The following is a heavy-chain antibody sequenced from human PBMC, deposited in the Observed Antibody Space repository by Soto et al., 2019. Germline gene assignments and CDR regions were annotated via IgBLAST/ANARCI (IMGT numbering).Heavy chain of an antibody. D-gene: IGHD6-13*01. J-gene: IGHJ4*02. CDR2: ITISSSFT. CDR1: GFTFSDYY. CDR3: VIHSVAARPFDY. V-gene: IGHV3-11*06. Sequence: RRLSCVASGFTFSDYYMSWIRQAPGKGLEWVSSITISSSFTKYADSVKGRFTISRDNAKNSLSLQMDSLRVEDTAVYYCVIHSVAARPFDYWGQGALVTVSS.